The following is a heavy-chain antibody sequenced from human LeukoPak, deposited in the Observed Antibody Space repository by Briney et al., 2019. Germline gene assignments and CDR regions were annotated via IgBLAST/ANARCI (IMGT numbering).Heavy chain of an antibody. J-gene: IGHJ4*02. D-gene: IGHD4-17*01. CDR3: ARGEATVITSPPY. Sequence: GESLKISCAASGFSFSSYAMHWVRQAPGKGLEWVAVIAYDGSDKYYADSVKGRFTISRDNSKNTLYLQMNSLRGEDTAVYYCARGEATVITSPPYWGQGTLVTVSS. V-gene: IGHV3-30-3*01. CDR1: GFSFSSYA. CDR2: IAYDGSDK.